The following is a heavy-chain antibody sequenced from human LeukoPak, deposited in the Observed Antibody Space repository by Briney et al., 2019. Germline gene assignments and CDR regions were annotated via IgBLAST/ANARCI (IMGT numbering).Heavy chain of an antibody. V-gene: IGHV1-69*05. Sequence: ASVKVSCKASGGTFSSYAISWVRQAPGQGLEWMGGIIPIFGTANYAQKFQGRVTITTDESTSTAYMELSSLRSEDTAVYYCARATPPLGYCSSTSCWGLDYWGRGTLVTVSS. CDR3: ARATPPLGYCSSTSCWGLDY. CDR2: IIPIFGTA. D-gene: IGHD2-2*01. J-gene: IGHJ4*02. CDR1: GGTFSSYA.